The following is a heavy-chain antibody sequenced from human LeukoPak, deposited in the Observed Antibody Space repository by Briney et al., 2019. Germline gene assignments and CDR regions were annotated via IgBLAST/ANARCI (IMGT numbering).Heavy chain of an antibody. J-gene: IGHJ4*02. CDR3: ARSGGYGY. Sequence: SETLSLTCTVSGGSISSSSYYWGWIRQPPGKGLEWIGEINHSGSTNYNPSLKSRVTISVDTSKNQFSLKLSSVTAADTAVYYCARSGGYGYWGQGTLVTVSS. CDR2: INHSGST. D-gene: IGHD5-18*01. V-gene: IGHV4-39*07. CDR1: GGSISSSSYY.